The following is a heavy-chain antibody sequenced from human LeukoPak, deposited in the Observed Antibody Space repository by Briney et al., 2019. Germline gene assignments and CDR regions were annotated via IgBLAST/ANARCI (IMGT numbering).Heavy chain of an antibody. CDR1: GGSISSSNW. J-gene: IGHJ5*02. CDR2: IYHSGST. V-gene: IGHV4-4*02. Sequence: SGTLSLTCAVSGGSISSSNWWSWVRQPPGKGLEWIGEIYHSGSTNYNPSLKSRVTISVDTSKNQFSLKLSSVTAADTAVYYCARHDIVVVPAASNWFDPWGQGTLVTVSS. D-gene: IGHD2-2*01. CDR3: ARHDIVVVPAASNWFDP.